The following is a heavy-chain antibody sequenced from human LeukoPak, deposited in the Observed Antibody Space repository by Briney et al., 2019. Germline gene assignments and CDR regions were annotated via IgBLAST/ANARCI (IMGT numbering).Heavy chain of an antibody. V-gene: IGHV3-23*01. CDR2: ISGSGGST. CDR1: GFTFSSYA. J-gene: IGHJ4*02. Sequence: QPGGSLRLSCAASGFTFSSYAMSWVRQAPGKGLEWVSAISGSGGSTYYADSVKGRFTISRDNSKITLYLQMNSLRAEDTAVYYCAKAWSGIAAAGTDYWGQGTLVTVSS. D-gene: IGHD6-13*01. CDR3: AKAWSGIAAAGTDY.